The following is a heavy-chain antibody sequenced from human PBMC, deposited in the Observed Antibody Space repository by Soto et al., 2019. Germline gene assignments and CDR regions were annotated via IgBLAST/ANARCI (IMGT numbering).Heavy chain of an antibody. CDR3: AKGGRQWLVTSDFNY. CDR1: GFTFSSYG. D-gene: IGHD6-19*01. CDR2: ISHDGSKT. V-gene: IGHV3-30*18. J-gene: IGHJ4*02. Sequence: PGGSLRLSCAASGFTFSSYGIHWVRQAPGKGLEWVAVISHDGSKTNYADSVKGRFTISRDNSKDTVYLQMNSLRAEDTAVYYCAKGGRQWLVTSDFNYWGQGALVTVS.